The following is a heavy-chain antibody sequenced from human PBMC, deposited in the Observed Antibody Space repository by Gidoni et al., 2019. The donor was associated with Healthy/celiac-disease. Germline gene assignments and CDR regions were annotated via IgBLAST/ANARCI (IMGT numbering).Heavy chain of an antibody. D-gene: IGHD3-10*01. CDR1: GGSISSSSYY. CDR2: NYYSGST. V-gene: IGHV4-39*01. Sequence: QLQLQESGPGRVKPSATLSLTCPVAGGSISSSSYYWGWIRQAPGKGLEWSVRNYYSGSTYYIPSLKSRVTISVDTSKNQFSLKRSSVTAGDTAVYYCASLCFGETFDYWGQGTLVTVSS. J-gene: IGHJ4*02. CDR3: ASLCFGETFDY.